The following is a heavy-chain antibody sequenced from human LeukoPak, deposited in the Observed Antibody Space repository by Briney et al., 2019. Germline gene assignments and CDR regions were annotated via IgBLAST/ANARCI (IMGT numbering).Heavy chain of an antibody. V-gene: IGHV4-59*04. J-gene: IGHJ4*02. CDR3: AKSGGYGLIDY. CDR1: GGSISSYY. Sequence: SETLSLTCTVSGGSISSYYWSWIRQPPGKGLEWIGNIYYSGSTYYNASLQSRVTISIDTSKNQFSLRLNSVTAADTAMYYCAKSGGYGLIDYWGQGTLVTVSS. D-gene: IGHD1-26*01. CDR2: IYYSGST.